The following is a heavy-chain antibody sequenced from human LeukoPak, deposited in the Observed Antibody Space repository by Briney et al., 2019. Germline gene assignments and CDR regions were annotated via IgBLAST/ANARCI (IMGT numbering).Heavy chain of an antibody. CDR1: GFTFSHYY. D-gene: IGHD2-2*01. CDR3: ANHLACGSTSCPPFDY. V-gene: IGHV3-7*01. J-gene: IGHJ4*02. CDR2: IKQDGSEQ. Sequence: GGSLRLSCAASGFTFSHYYMSWVRQAPGKGLEWVANIKQDGSEQFYLDSVKGRFTISRDNAKNALYLQMNSLRAEDTAVYYCANHLACGSTSCPPFDYWGQGTLVTVSS.